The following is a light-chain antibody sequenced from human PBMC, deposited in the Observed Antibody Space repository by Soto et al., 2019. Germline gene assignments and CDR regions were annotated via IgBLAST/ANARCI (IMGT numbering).Light chain of an antibody. J-gene: IGLJ2*01. V-gene: IGLV2-14*01. CDR1: SSDVGSNTY. CDR3: SSYTSSSTLV. CDR2: DVS. Sequence: QSALTQPASASGSPGQSITISCSGTSSDVGSNTYVSWYQQHPGKPTNLMIYDVSNRPSGPSNRFSGSTAGNTAFPTSSGQSAEDEADYYCSSYTSSSTLVFGGGTKLTVL.